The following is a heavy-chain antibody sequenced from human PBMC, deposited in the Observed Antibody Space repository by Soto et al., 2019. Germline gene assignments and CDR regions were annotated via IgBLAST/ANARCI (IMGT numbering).Heavy chain of an antibody. Sequence: GGSLRLSCAASGFTFSNAWMSWVRQAPGKGLEWVGRIKSKTDGGTTDYAATVKGRFTISRDDSKNTLYLQMNSLKTEDTAVYYCTTDQGYYDSSGYFAFDIWGQGTMVTVSS. D-gene: IGHD3-22*01. CDR3: TTDQGYYDSSGYFAFDI. J-gene: IGHJ3*02. CDR2: IKSKTDGGTT. V-gene: IGHV3-15*01. CDR1: GFTFSNAW.